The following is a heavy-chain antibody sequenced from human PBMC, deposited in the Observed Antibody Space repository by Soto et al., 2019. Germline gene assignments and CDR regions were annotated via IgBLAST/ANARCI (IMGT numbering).Heavy chain of an antibody. CDR2: ISISSSDR. J-gene: IGHJ4*01. V-gene: IGHV3-21*06. CDR1: GFTLRTYT. CDR3: VRGMNPLF. Sequence: LRLSCAASGFTLRTYTMNWVRQAPGKGLEWVSSISISSSDRYYADSVRGRFTISGDNAKNALYLQMNSLRADDTAVYFCVRGMNPLFGGQGTLVT.